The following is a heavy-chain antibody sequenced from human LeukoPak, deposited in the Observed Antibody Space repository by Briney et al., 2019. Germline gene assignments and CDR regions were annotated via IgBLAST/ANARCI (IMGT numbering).Heavy chain of an antibody. Sequence: QPGRSLRLSCAASGSTFDDYAMHWVRQAPGKGLEWVSGISWNSGSIGYADSVKGRFTISRDNAKNSLYLQMNSLRAEDTALYYCAKDMGWYYYDSSGSKGFDYWGQGTLVTVSS. J-gene: IGHJ4*02. D-gene: IGHD3-22*01. CDR1: GSTFDDYA. V-gene: IGHV3-9*01. CDR2: ISWNSGSI. CDR3: AKDMGWYYYDSSGSKGFDY.